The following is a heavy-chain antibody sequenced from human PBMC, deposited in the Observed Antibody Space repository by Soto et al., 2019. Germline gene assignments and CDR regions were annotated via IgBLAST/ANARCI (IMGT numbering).Heavy chain of an antibody. CDR1: GFTVSDNY. CDR2: IYTVVTT. V-gene: IGHV3-53*04. CDR3: ARGGRYFDL. J-gene: IGHJ2*01. Sequence: EVQLVESGGGLVQPGGSLRLSCAASGFTVSDNYMTWVRQAPGKGLEWVSVIYTVVTTYYADSVKGRFTISRHNSKNTLYLQINSLRAEDTAVYYCARGGRYFDLWGRGTLVTVSS.